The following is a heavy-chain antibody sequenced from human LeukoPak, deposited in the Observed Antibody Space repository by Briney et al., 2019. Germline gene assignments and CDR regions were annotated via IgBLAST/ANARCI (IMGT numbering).Heavy chain of an antibody. V-gene: IGHV4-31*03. D-gene: IGHD3-10*01. J-gene: IGHJ4*02. CDR3: ASGVYYYGSGSYYNAPFDY. CDR1: GGSISSGGYY. Sequence: SETLSLTCTVSGGSISSGGYYWSWIRQHPGKGLEWIGYIYYSGSTYYNPSLKSRVTISVDTSKSQFSLKLSSVTAADTAVYYCASGVYYYGSGSYYNAPFDYWGQGTLVTVSS. CDR2: IYYSGST.